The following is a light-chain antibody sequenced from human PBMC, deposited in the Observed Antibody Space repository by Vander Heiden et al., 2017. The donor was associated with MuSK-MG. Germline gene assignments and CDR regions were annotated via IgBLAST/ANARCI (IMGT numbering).Light chain of an antibody. CDR1: QSVLYSSNSKNY. J-gene: IGKJ1*01. CDR2: WAS. CDR3: QQFDSTPQT. V-gene: IGKV4-1*01. Sequence: DIVMTQSPDSLAVSLGERATINCKSSQSVLYSSNSKNYLAWYQQKPGQPPKLLIYWASTRESGVPDRFSGSGSGTDFTLTISGLQAEDVAVYYCQQFDSTPQTFGQGTKVEIK.